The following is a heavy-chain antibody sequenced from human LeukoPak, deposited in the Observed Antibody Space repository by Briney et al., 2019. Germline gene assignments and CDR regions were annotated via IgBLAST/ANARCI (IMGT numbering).Heavy chain of an antibody. CDR2: FDPEDGET. CDR1: GYTLTELS. CDR3: AAAPKNTYCYGSGKYYYYGMDV. V-gene: IGHV1-24*01. D-gene: IGHD3-10*01. Sequence: ASVKVSFKVSGYTLTELSMHWVRQAPGKGLEWMGGFDPEDGETIYAQKFQGRVTMTEDTSTDTAYMELSSLRSEDTAVYYCAAAPKNTYCYGSGKYYYYGMDVWGQGTTVTVSS. J-gene: IGHJ6*02.